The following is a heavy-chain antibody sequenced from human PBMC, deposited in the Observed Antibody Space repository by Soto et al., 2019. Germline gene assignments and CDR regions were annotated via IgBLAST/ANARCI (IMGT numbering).Heavy chain of an antibody. D-gene: IGHD6-13*01. J-gene: IGHJ4*02. CDR1: GFTFSSYA. Sequence: EVQLLESGGGLVQPGGSLRLSCAASGFTFSSYAMSWVRQAPGKGLEWVSAISGSGGNTYYADSVKGRFTSSRDNSKNTLYLQMNSLRAEDTAVYYCAKARRGSWPPLGYWGQGTLVTVSS. CDR3: AKARRGSWPPLGY. V-gene: IGHV3-23*01. CDR2: ISGSGGNT.